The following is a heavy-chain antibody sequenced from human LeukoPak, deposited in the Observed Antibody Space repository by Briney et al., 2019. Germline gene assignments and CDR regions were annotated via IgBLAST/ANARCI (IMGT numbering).Heavy chain of an antibody. J-gene: IGHJ3*02. CDR2: IYHSGST. Sequence: NPSETLSLTCTVSGGSISSGSYYWSWIRQPPGKGLEWIGYIYHSGSTYYNPSLKSRVTISVDRSKNQFSLKLSSVTAADTAVYYCARDRGIVVVPAAVGAFDIWGQGTMVTVSS. CDR1: GGSISSGSYY. CDR3: ARDRGIVVVPAAVGAFDI. D-gene: IGHD2-2*01. V-gene: IGHV4-30-2*01.